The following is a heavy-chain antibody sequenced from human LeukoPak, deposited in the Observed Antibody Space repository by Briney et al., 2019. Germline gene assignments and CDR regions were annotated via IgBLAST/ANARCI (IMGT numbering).Heavy chain of an antibody. V-gene: IGHV3-7*01. CDR1: GFTFSNYW. CDR2: IKQDGSEK. D-gene: IGHD2-2*01. CDR3: ARDRGGYCSSTSCPAGY. J-gene: IGHJ4*02. Sequence: GGSLRLSCAASGFTFSNYWMTWVRQAPGKGLEWVANIKQDGSEKYYVDSVKGRFTISRDNAKNSLYLQMNSLRAEDTAVYYCARDRGGYCSSTSCPAGYWGQGTLVTVSS.